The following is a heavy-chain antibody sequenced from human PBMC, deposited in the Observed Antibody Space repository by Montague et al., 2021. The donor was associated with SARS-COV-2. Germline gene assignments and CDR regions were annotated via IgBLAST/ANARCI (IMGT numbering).Heavy chain of an antibody. CDR3: ARAPTIFGVVIANFDY. Sequence: TLSLTCTVSGGSISSGGYYWRWIRQHPGKGLEWIGYIYYSGSTYYNPSLKSRVTISVDTSKNQFSLKLSSVTAADTAVYYCARAPTIFGVVIANFDYWGQGTLVTVS. D-gene: IGHD3-3*01. CDR1: GGSISSGGYY. V-gene: IGHV4-31*03. CDR2: IYYSGST. J-gene: IGHJ4*02.